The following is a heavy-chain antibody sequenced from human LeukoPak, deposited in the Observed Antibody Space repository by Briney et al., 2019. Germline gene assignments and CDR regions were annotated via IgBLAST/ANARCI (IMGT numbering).Heavy chain of an antibody. CDR3: ARLYGSGSYYRGAGWFDP. CDR2: IYPGESDT. V-gene: IGHV5-51*01. J-gene: IGHJ5*02. CDR1: GYSFTSYW. D-gene: IGHD3-10*01. Sequence: GESLKISCKGSGYSFTSYWIGWVRQMPGKGLEWMGIIYPGESDTRYSPSFQGQVTISADQSISTAYLQWSSLKASDTDMYYCARLYGSGSYYRGAGWFDPWGQGTLVTVSS.